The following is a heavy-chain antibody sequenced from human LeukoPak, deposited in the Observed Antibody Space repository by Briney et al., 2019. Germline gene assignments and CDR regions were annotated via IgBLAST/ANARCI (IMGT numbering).Heavy chain of an antibody. Sequence: GRSLKLSCAASGFTFSSYGMHWVRQAPGKGLEWVAVISYDGSNKYYADSVKGRFTISRDNSKNTLYLQMNSLRAEDTAVYYCARERIQLWRTGDYWGQGTLVTVSS. CDR3: ARERIQLWRTGDY. D-gene: IGHD5-18*01. J-gene: IGHJ4*02. V-gene: IGHV3-30*03. CDR2: ISYDGSNK. CDR1: GFTFSSYG.